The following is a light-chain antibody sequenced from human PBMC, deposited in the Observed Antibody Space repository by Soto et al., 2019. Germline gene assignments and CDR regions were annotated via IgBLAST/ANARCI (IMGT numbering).Light chain of an antibody. CDR1: QSLVYSDGNTY. V-gene: IGKV2-30*01. CDR3: MQGTHWPRT. Sequence: DTVMTQSPLSLAVTLGQPASISCRSSQSLVYSDGNTYSNWFXQRQGQSPRXLIYKVSNRDSGVPDRFSGSGSGTELTIKISRVEAEDVGVYDCMQGTHWPRTFGQGTKVDIK. J-gene: IGKJ1*01. CDR2: KVS.